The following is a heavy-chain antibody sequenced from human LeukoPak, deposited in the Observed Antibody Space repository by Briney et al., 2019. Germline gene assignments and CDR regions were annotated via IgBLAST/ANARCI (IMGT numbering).Heavy chain of an antibody. D-gene: IGHD2-8*02. V-gene: IGHV4-59*12. J-gene: IGHJ4*02. CDR2: IYYSGST. CDR3: ARARLRPVLPPQTTVDY. Sequence: SETLSLTCTVSGGSISSYYWSWIRQPPGKGLEWIGYIYYSGSTNYNPSLKSRVTISVDTSKNQFSLKLSSVTAADTAVYYCARARLRPVLPPQTTVDYWGQGTLVTVSS. CDR1: GGSISSYY.